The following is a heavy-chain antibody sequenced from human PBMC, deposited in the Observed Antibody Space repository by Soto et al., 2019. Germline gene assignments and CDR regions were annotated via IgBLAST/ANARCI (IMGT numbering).Heavy chain of an antibody. D-gene: IGHD3-22*01. V-gene: IGHV3-30*18. CDR1: GFTFSSYG. CDR3: AKALDSSGYQIDY. Sequence: PVGSLRLSCAASGFTFSSYGMHWVRQAPGKGLEWVAVISYDGSNKYYADSVKGRFTISRDNSKNTLYLQMNSLRAEDTAVYYCAKALDSSGYQIDYWGQGTLVTVSS. CDR2: ISYDGSNK. J-gene: IGHJ4*02.